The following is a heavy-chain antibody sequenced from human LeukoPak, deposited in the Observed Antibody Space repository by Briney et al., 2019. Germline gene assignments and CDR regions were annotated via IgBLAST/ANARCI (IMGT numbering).Heavy chain of an antibody. Sequence: SVKVSCKASGGTFSTYAISWVRQAPGQGLEWVGRIVLILGTANYAQSFQGRVTITADRSTTTAYMELSSLRSEDTAVYYCARVPQGSSWPYYFDYWGQGTLVTVSS. CDR1: GGTFSTYA. J-gene: IGHJ4*02. CDR2: IVLILGTA. V-gene: IGHV1-69*04. D-gene: IGHD6-13*01. CDR3: ARVPQGSSWPYYFDY.